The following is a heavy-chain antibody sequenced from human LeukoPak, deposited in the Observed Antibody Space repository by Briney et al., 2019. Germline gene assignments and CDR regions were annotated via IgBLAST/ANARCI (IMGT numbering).Heavy chain of an antibody. V-gene: IGHV3-30*18. CDR1: GFTFSSCA. D-gene: IGHD2-15*01. Sequence: GGSLRLSCAASGFTFSSCAMHWVRQAPGKGLEWVAVISYDGINRFYGDAVMGRFTISRDNSKNTLYVQMNSLRADDTAVYYCAKWGCSGSSCYPFAYWGQGTLVTVSS. J-gene: IGHJ4*02. CDR2: ISYDGINR. CDR3: AKWGCSGSSCYPFAY.